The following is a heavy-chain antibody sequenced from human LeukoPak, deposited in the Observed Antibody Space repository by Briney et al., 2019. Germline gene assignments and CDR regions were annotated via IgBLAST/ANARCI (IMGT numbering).Heavy chain of an antibody. CDR2: ISYSGNT. Sequence: SETLSLTCTVSGGSISSYYWSWIRQPPGKGLEWIGYISYSGNTNYNPSLKSRVTISVDTSKNQFSLKLASVTAADTAVYYCARQGGYIGPLALWGQGTLVTVSA. V-gene: IGHV4-59*08. CDR3: ARQGGYIGPLAL. CDR1: GGSISSYY. J-gene: IGHJ4*02. D-gene: IGHD6-13*01.